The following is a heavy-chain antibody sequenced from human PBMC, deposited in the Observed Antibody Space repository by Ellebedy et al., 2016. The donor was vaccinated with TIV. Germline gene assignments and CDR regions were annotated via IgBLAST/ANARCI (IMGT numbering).Heavy chain of an antibody. D-gene: IGHD3-10*01. CDR2: VTGDGASS. CDR1: GFNFGDHG. CDR3: TRNVAGGYGSDY. J-gene: IGHJ4*02. V-gene: IGHV3-43*02. Sequence: GESLKISCAASGFNFGDHGMHWVRQGPGKGLEWVCVVTGDGASSYCADSLKGRFAISKDNRRNSLSLQMNSLRVDDSALYYCTRNVAGGYGSDYWGQGTLVTVSS.